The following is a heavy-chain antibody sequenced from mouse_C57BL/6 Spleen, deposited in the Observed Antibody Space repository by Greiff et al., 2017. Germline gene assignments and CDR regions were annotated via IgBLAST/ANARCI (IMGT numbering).Heavy chain of an antibody. CDR2: IYPSDSET. Sequence: QVQLKQPGAELVRPGSSVKLSCKASGYTFTSYWMDWVKQRPGQGLEWIGNIYPSDSETHYNQKFKDKATLTVDKSSSTAYMQLSSLTSEDSAVYYCARGDGPFAYWGQGTLVTVSA. CDR3: ARGDGPFAY. J-gene: IGHJ3*01. V-gene: IGHV1-61*01. D-gene: IGHD2-3*01. CDR1: GYTFTSYW.